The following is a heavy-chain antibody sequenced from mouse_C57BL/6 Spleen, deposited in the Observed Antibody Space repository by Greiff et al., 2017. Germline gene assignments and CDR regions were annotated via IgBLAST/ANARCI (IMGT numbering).Heavy chain of an antibody. Sequence: VQLQQSGPELVKPGASVKISCKASGYAFSSSWMNWVKQRPGKGLEWIGRIYPGDGDTNYNGKFKGKATLTADKSSSTAYMQLSSLTSEDSAVYFCAPSWDKGFAYWGQGTLVTVSA. CDR2: IYPGDGDT. J-gene: IGHJ3*01. V-gene: IGHV1-82*01. CDR1: GYAFSSSW. CDR3: APSWDKGFAY. D-gene: IGHD4-1*01.